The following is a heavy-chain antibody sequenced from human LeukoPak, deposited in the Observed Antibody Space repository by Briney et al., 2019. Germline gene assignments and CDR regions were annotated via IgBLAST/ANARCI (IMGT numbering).Heavy chain of an antibody. CDR2: IYSGGST. Sequence: GGSLRLSCAASGFTVSSNCMSWVRQAPGKGLEWVSVIYSGGSTYYADSVKGRFTISRDNSKNTLYLQMNSLRAEDTAVYYCARDRKKVPAASWGQGTLVTVSS. CDR1: GFTVSSNC. J-gene: IGHJ4*02. CDR3: ARDRKKVPAAS. V-gene: IGHV3-66*01. D-gene: IGHD2-2*01.